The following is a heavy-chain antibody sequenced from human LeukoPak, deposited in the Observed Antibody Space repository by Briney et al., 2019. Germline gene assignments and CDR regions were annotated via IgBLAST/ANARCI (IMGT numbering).Heavy chain of an antibody. CDR2: INTDGSST. CDR3: TRIGGNDAFDI. V-gene: IGHV3-74*01. CDR1: GFTFSSYW. J-gene: IGHJ3*02. D-gene: IGHD4-23*01. Sequence: QPGGSLRLSCAASGFTFSSYWMHWVRQAPGKGLVWVSRINTDGSSTSYADSVKGRFTISRDNAKNTLYLQMNSLRAEDTAVYYCTRIGGNDAFDIWGQGTMVTVSS.